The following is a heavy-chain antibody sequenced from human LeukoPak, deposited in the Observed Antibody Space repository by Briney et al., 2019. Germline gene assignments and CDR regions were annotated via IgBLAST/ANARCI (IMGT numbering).Heavy chain of an antibody. J-gene: IGHJ6*03. V-gene: IGHV1-69*05. CDR3: AREVLRFLEWFPDTPRDYMDV. D-gene: IGHD3-3*01. Sequence: GASVKVSCKASGGTFSSYAISWVRQAPGQGLEWMGGIIPIFGTANYAQKFQGRVTITTDESTSTAYMELSSLRSEDTAVYYCAREVLRFLEWFPDTPRDYMDVRGKGTTVTVSS. CDR1: GGTFSSYA. CDR2: IIPIFGTA.